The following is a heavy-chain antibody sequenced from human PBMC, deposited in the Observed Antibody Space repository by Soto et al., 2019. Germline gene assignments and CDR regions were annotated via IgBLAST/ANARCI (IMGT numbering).Heavy chain of an antibody. V-gene: IGHV3-21*01. CDR2: ISSSSSYI. D-gene: IGHD2-15*01. Sequence: GSLRLACAASGLSFSSYSMNWVRQAPGKGLEWVSSISSSSSYIYYADSVKGRFTISRDNAKNSLYLQMNSLRAEDTAVYYCARDPSRYCSGGRCQGLYYYYYGMDVWGQGTTVTVSS. J-gene: IGHJ6*02. CDR3: ARDPSRYCSGGRCQGLYYYYYGMDV. CDR1: GLSFSSYS.